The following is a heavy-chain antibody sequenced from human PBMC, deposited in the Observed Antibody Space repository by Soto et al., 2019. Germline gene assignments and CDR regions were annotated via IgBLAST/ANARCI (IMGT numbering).Heavy chain of an antibody. CDR2: INHSGST. D-gene: IGHD6-13*01. CDR1: GGSFSGYY. V-gene: IGHV4-34*01. CDR3: AGGVFFVRDSNSWYPGY. Sequence: SETLSLTCAVYGGSFSGYYWSWIRQPPGKGLEWIGEINHSGSTNYNPSLKSRVTISVDTSKNQFSLKLSSVTAADTAVYYCAGGVFFVRDSNSWYPGYGGRGPWVTVSS. J-gene: IGHJ4*02.